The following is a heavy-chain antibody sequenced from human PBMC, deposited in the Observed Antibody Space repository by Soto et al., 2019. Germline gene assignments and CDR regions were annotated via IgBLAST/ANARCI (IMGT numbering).Heavy chain of an antibody. J-gene: IGHJ4*02. Sequence: SETLSLTCIVSGGSISSNDFYLSWIRQHPGKGLEWIGYIYYSGSTNYNPSLKSRVTISVDTSKNQFSLKLSSVTAADTAVYYCARHGGWWSGSYALAYYFDYWGQGTLVTVSS. CDR1: GGSISSNDFY. D-gene: IGHD1-26*01. V-gene: IGHV4-30-4*08. CDR3: ARHGGWWSGSYALAYYFDY. CDR2: IYYSGST.